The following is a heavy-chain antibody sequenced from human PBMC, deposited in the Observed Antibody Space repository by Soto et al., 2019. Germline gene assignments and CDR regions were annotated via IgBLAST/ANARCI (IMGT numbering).Heavy chain of an antibody. J-gene: IGHJ2*01. Sequence: QVQLVESGGGVVQPGRSLRLSCAASGFTFSSYAMHWVRQAPGKGLEWVAVISYDGGKKYYADSVKGRFTISRDNSKNTLYLQMNSLRAEDTAVYYFARSRYGDYFSGWYFDLWGRGTLVTVSS. CDR1: GFTFSSYA. V-gene: IGHV3-30-3*01. CDR2: ISYDGGKK. CDR3: ARSRYGDYFSGWYFDL. D-gene: IGHD4-17*01.